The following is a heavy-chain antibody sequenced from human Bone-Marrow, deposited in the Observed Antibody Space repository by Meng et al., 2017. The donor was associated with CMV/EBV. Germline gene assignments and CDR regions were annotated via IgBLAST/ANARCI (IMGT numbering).Heavy chain of an antibody. D-gene: IGHD2-2*01. CDR3: SIARGVVSVPAAITY. J-gene: IGHJ4*02. Sequence: GESLKISCTASGFTPGDYAMSWVLQAPGKGLEWVGFIRSKAYGGTTEYAASVKGRFTISRDDSKSIAYLQMNSLKTEDTAFYYCSIARGVVSVPAAITYWGQGTLVTVSS. V-gene: IGHV3-49*04. CDR2: IRSKAYGGTT. CDR1: GFTPGDYA.